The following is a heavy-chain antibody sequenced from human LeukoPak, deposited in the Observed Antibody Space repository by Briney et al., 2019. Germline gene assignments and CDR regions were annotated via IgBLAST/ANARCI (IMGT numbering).Heavy chain of an antibody. J-gene: IGHJ4*02. CDR2: RNPNSGNT. D-gene: IGHD3-10*01. V-gene: IGHV1-8*01. Sequence: ASVKVSCKASGYTFTSYDINWVRQATGQGLEWMGWRNPNSGNTGYAQKFQGRVTMTRNTSISTAYMELSSLRSEDTAVYYCARDVYGSGSYHYWGQGTLVTVSS. CDR3: ARDVYGSGSYHY. CDR1: GYTFTSYD.